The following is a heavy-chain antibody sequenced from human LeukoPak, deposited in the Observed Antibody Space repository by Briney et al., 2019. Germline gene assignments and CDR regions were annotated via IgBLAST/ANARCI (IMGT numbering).Heavy chain of an antibody. V-gene: IGHV1-46*01. CDR1: GYTFTSYY. D-gene: IGHD6-19*01. J-gene: IGHJ3*02. CDR2: INPSGGST. CDR3: AREGWSSGFEEGTGAFDI. Sequence: ASVTVSCKASGYTFTSYYMHWVRQAPGQGLEWMGIINPSGGSTSYAQKFQGRVTITADKSTSTAYMELSSLRSEDTAVYYCAREGWSSGFEEGTGAFDIWGQGTMVTVS.